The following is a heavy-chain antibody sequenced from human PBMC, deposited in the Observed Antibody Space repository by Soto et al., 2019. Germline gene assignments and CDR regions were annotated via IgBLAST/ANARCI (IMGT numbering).Heavy chain of an antibody. D-gene: IGHD3-10*01. Sequence: SVKVSCKASGGTFSSYAISWVRQAPGQGLEWMGGIIPIFGTANYAQKFQGRVTITADESASTAYMELSSLRSEDTAVYYCARGYGSGKYYYMDVWGKGTTVTVSS. CDR3: ARGYGSGKYYYMDV. CDR2: IIPIFGTA. CDR1: GGTFSSYA. V-gene: IGHV1-69*13. J-gene: IGHJ6*03.